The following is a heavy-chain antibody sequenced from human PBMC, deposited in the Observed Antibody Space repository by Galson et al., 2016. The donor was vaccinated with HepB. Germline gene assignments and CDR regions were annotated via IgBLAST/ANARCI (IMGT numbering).Heavy chain of an antibody. CDR3: AREYYDFWSGYYPPLDY. D-gene: IGHD3-3*01. V-gene: IGHV1-18*01. J-gene: IGHJ4*02. Sequence: SVKVSCKASGYTFTSYGISWVRQAPGQGLEWTGWISAYNGNTNYAQKLQGRVTMTTDTSTSTAYMELRSLRSDDTAVYYCAREYYDFWSGYYPPLDYWGQGTLVTVSS. CDR2: ISAYNGNT. CDR1: GYTFTSYG.